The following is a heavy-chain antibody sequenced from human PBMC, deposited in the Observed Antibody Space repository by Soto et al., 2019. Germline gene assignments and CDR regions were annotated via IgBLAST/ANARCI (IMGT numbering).Heavy chain of an antibody. CDR1: GYSFTSYW. CDR3: ARQSLYYDFWSGYYSPSYYLDY. CDR2: IYPGDSDT. Sequence: GESLKISCKGSGYSFTSYWIGWVRQMPGKGLEWMGIIYPGDSDTRYSPSFQGQVTISADKSISTAYLQWSSLKASDTAMYYCARQSLYYDFWSGYYSPSYYLDYWGQGTLVTVSS. J-gene: IGHJ4*02. D-gene: IGHD3-3*01. V-gene: IGHV5-51*01.